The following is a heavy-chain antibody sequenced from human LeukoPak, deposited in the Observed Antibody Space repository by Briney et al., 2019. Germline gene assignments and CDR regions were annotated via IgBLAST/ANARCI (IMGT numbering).Heavy chain of an antibody. V-gene: IGHV4-59*01. CDR2: IYYSGST. CDR3: ARDPSGYGNPDY. D-gene: IGHD5-12*01. Sequence: SETLSLTCTVSGGSISSYYWSWIRQPPGKGLEWIGYIYYSGSTNYNPSLKSRVIISVDTSKNQFSLKLSSVTAADTAVYYCARDPSGYGNPDYWGQGTLVTVSS. J-gene: IGHJ4*02. CDR1: GGSISSYY.